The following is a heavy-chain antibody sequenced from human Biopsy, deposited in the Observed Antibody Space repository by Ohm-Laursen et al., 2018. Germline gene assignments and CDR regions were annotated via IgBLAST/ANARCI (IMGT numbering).Heavy chain of an antibody. CDR2: INTENGNT. CDR1: GYTFTSYG. CDR3: ARAKLEPVYYYYGMDV. J-gene: IGHJ6*02. D-gene: IGHD1-1*01. V-gene: IGHV1-18*01. Sequence: ASVKVSCKPSGYTFTSYGIGWVRQAPGQGLEWMGWINTENGNTIYAQNLQGRVTMTADTSTSTAYMEVTSLRSDDTAVYYCARAKLEPVYYYYGMDVWGQGTTVTVSS.